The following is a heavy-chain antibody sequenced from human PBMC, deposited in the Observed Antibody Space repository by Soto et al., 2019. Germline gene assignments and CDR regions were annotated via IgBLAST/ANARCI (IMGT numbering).Heavy chain of an antibody. CDR2: INHSGST. Sequence: PSETLSLTCAVYGGSFSGYYWSWIRQPPGKGLEWIGEINHSGSTNYNPSLKSRVTISVDTSKNQFSLKLSSVTAADTAVYYCARAGDYVWGSYRYTWGHFDYWGQGTLVTVS. D-gene: IGHD3-16*02. CDR1: GGSFSGYY. CDR3: ARAGDYVWGSYRYTWGHFDY. J-gene: IGHJ4*02. V-gene: IGHV4-34*01.